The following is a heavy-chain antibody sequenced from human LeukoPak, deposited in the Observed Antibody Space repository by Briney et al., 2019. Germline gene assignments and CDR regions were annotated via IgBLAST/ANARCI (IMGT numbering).Heavy chain of an antibody. CDR3: LFITSSSWPYFDY. CDR2: ISSSSSYI. D-gene: IGHD6-13*01. V-gene: IGHV3-21*01. J-gene: IGHJ4*02. CDR1: GFTFSSYS. Sequence: GGSLRLSCAASGFTFSSYSMNWVRQAPGKGLEWVSSISSSSSYIYYADSVKGRFTISRDNAKNSLYLQMNSLRAEDTAVYHCLFITSSSWPYFDYWGQGTLVTVSS.